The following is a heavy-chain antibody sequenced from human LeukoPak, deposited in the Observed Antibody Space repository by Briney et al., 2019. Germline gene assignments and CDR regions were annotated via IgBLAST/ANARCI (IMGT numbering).Heavy chain of an antibody. CDR3: ARPSNSASLDSFDI. CDR2: IYPGDSDT. Sequence: GESLKISCKGSGYSFNNYWIGWVRQMPGEGLEWMGIIYPGDSDTRYSPSFQGQVTISADKSIGTAYLQWSSLKASDTAMYYCARPSNSASLDSFDIWGQGTMVSVSS. J-gene: IGHJ3*02. CDR1: GYSFNNYW. V-gene: IGHV5-51*01. D-gene: IGHD1-26*01.